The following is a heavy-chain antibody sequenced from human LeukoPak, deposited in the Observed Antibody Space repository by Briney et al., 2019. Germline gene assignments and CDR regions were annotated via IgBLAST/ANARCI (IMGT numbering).Heavy chain of an antibody. CDR2: IRSSISYT. V-gene: IGHV3-21*01. D-gene: IGHD3/OR15-3a*01. CDR1: GFTFSSYS. CDR3: ARAKDDFCDY. J-gene: IGHJ4*02. Sequence: GGSPRLSCAASGFTFSSYSMNWVRQAPGKGLEWVSSIRSSISYTYYADSVKGRFTISRDNAKNSLYLQMNSLTAEDTAVYYCARAKDDFCDYWGQGTLVTVSS.